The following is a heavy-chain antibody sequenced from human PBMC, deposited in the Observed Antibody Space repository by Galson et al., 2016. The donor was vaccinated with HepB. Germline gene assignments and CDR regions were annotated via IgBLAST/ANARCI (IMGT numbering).Heavy chain of an antibody. V-gene: IGHV3-11*01. CDR2: ISSSGETT. CDR3: ARDRQEWELRQGLDS. CDR1: GFTLSHYK. D-gene: IGHD1-26*01. Sequence: SLRLSCPASGFTLSHYKMIWVRQAPGKGLEWVSFISSSGETTYYADSVKRRFTVSSDNAQTSMILQMNILRADDTAVYFCARDRQEWELRQGLDSWGQGTLVTVSA. J-gene: IGHJ4*02.